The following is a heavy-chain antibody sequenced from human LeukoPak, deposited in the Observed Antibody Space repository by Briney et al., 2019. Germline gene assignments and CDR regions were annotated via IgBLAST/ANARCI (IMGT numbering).Heavy chain of an antibody. D-gene: IGHD2-21*02. Sequence: GGSLRLSCAASGFTFIGHAMTWVRQAPGKGLEWVASISNSGSNTYYADPVKGRFTIPRDNSKNTLYVQMRSLRAEDTAVYYCAKDVLFVLVTGDDAFDIWGQGTMVTVSS. CDR2: ISNSGSNT. CDR3: AKDVLFVLVTGDDAFDI. CDR1: GFTFIGHA. J-gene: IGHJ3*02. V-gene: IGHV3-23*01.